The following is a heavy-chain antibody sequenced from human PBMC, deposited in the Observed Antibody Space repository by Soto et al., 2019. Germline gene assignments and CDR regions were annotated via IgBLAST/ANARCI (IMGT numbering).Heavy chain of an antibody. CDR1: GGSISSGGYY. D-gene: IGHD5-18*01. V-gene: IGHV4-31*03. CDR3: ARAERGYSYGFDF. Sequence: QVQLQESDPGLVKPSQTLSLTCTVSGGSISSGGYYWSWIRQHPGKGLEWIGYIYYNGSTYYNPSLKSRVTISVDTSKNQFSLKLSSVTAADTAVYYCARAERGYSYGFDFWGQGTLVTVSS. J-gene: IGHJ4*02. CDR2: IYYNGST.